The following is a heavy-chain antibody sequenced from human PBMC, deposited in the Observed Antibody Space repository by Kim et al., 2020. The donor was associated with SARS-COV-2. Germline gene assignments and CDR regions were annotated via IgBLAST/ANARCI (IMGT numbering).Heavy chain of an antibody. CDR2: ISYDGSNK. D-gene: IGHD5-12*01. J-gene: IGHJ6*02. CDR3: AYSGYDEYYYYGMDV. CDR1: GFTFSSYG. V-gene: IGHV3-30*03. Sequence: GGSLRLSCAASGFTFSSYGMHWVRQAPGKGLEWVAVISYDGSNKYYADSVKGRFTISRDNSKNTLHLQMNSLRAEDTAVYYCAYSGYDEYYYYGMDVWGQGTTVTVSS.